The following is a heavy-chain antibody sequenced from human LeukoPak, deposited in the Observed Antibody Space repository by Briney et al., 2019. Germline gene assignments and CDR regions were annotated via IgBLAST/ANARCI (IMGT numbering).Heavy chain of an antibody. D-gene: IGHD2-21*02. CDR1: GGSISSGSYY. Sequence: PSQTLSLTCTVSGGSISSGSYYWSWIRQPAGKGLEWIGRIYTSGSTNYNPSLKSRVTISVDTSKNQFSLKLSSVTAADTAVYYCAGYLGGVTAFDYWGQGTLVTVSS. CDR3: AGYLGGVTAFDY. V-gene: IGHV4-61*02. CDR2: IYTSGST. J-gene: IGHJ4*02.